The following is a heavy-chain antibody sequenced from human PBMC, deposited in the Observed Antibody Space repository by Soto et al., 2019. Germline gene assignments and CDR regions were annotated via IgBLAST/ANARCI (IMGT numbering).Heavy chain of an antibody. D-gene: IGHD6-13*01. CDR1: GGSISSGGYS. Sequence: PSETLSLTCAVSGGSISSGGYSWSWIRQPPGKDLEWIGYIYLSGSTKYNPSLKSRVTMSVDTSKNQFSLKLSSLIAADTAVYHCATSSSWGWFDPWGQGTLVTVSS. CDR3: ATSSSWGWFDP. CDR2: IYLSGST. V-gene: IGHV4-30-2*01. J-gene: IGHJ5*02.